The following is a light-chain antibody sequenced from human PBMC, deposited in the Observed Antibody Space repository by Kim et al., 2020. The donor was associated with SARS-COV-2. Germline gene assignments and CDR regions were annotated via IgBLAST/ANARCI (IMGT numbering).Light chain of an antibody. J-gene: IGLJ3*02. Sequence: QPVLTQSPSASASLGASVSQTHLHSEQWTQQLRHRMTSAPAREGPSILNDKGDGIPDRFSASRSGADRYFTISTLQSEDEADYYCQTWGTGFRVFGGGTRLTVL. CDR1: WTQQLR. CDR3: QTWGTGFRV. V-gene: IGLV4-69*01.